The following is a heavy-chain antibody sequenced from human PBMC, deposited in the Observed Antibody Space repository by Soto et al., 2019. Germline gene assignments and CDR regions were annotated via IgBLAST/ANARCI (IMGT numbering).Heavy chain of an antibody. CDR3: ARMHDYGDSNWFDP. CDR2: IYYSGST. V-gene: IGHV4-59*08. CDR1: GGSISSYY. J-gene: IGHJ5*02. D-gene: IGHD4-17*01. Sequence: PSETLSLTCTVSGGSISSYYWSWIRQPPGKGLEWIGYIYYSGSTNYNPSLKSRVTISVDTSKNQFSLKLSSVTAADTAVYYCARMHDYGDSNWFDPWGQGTLVTVSS.